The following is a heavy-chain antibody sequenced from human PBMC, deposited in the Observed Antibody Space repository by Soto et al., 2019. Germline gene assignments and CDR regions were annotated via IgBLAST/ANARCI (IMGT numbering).Heavy chain of an antibody. V-gene: IGHV1-69*04. CDR3: ARDHGIAARPEDFQH. D-gene: IGHD6-6*01. J-gene: IGHJ1*01. CDR2: IIPILGIA. Sequence: ASVKVSCKASGGTFSSYTISWVRQAPGQGLEWMGRIIPILGIANYAQKFQARVTITADKSTSTAYMELSSLRSEDTAEYYFARDHGIAARPEDFQHWGQGTLVTVSS. CDR1: GGTFSSYT.